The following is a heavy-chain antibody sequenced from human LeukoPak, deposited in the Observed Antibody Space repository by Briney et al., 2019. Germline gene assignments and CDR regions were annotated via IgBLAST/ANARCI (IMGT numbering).Heavy chain of an antibody. CDR3: ARHLYYYDSRIDP. Sequence: ASVKVSCKASGYTFTNYGISWVRQAPGQGLEWMGWISAYNGNTNYAQKFQGRVTMTRNTSISTAYMELSSLRSEDTAVYYCARHLYYYDSRIDPWGQGTLVTVSS. V-gene: IGHV1-18*01. CDR2: ISAYNGNT. J-gene: IGHJ5*02. CDR1: GYTFTNYG. D-gene: IGHD3-22*01.